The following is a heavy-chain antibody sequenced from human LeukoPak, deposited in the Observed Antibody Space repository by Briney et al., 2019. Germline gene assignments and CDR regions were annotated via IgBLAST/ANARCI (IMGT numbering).Heavy chain of an antibody. CDR1: GGTFSSYA. CDR3: ARPRYNWNYVFDY. Sequence: SVKVSCKASGGTFSSYAISWVRQAPGQGLEWMGGIIPIFGTANYAQKFQGRVTITADESTSTAYMELSSLRSDDTAVYYCARPRYNWNYVFDYWGQGTLVTVSS. D-gene: IGHD1-7*01. CDR2: IIPIFGTA. J-gene: IGHJ4*02. V-gene: IGHV1-69*13.